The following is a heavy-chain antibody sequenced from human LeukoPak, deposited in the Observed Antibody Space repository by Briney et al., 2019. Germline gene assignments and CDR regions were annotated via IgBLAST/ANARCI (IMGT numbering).Heavy chain of an antibody. CDR1: GFTVSSYA. D-gene: IGHD6-13*01. Sequence: GGSLRLSCAASGFTVSSYAMSWVRQAPGKGLEWLSAISGNGATKYYADSVKGRFTISRDTSTNTLYLQLNSLRVDDTAAYFCAKEWRFSSSWYQHYFDYWGQGTLVTVSS. CDR3: AKEWRFSSSWYQHYFDY. CDR2: ISGNGATK. J-gene: IGHJ4*02. V-gene: IGHV3-23*01.